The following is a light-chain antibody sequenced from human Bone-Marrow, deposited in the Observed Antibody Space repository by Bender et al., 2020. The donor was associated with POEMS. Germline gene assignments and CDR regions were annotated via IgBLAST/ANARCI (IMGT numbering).Light chain of an antibody. Sequence: ALTQPASVSGSPGQSSTISCTGTSSDVGSYNLVSWYQQHPGKAPKLLIHEVTKRPSGVSNRFSGSKSGNTASLTISGLQAEDEADYFCCSYRTASTYVFGTGTKVTVL. V-gene: IGLV2-23*02. CDR3: CSYRTASTYV. CDR2: EVT. CDR1: SSDVGSYNL. J-gene: IGLJ1*01.